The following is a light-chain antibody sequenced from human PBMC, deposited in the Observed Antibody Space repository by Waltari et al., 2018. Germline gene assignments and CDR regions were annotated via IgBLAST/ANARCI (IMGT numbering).Light chain of an antibody. CDR2: DVS. V-gene: IGLV2-23*02. Sequence: QSALTQPASVSGSPGQSITLSCTGTSSDCGGYNYVSWYQQHPGKAPKLMIYDVSKRPSGVSNRFSGSKSGNTASLTISGLQAEDEADYYCCSYAGSSTWVFGGGTKLTVL. CDR3: CSYAGSSTWV. J-gene: IGLJ3*02. CDR1: SSDCGGYNY.